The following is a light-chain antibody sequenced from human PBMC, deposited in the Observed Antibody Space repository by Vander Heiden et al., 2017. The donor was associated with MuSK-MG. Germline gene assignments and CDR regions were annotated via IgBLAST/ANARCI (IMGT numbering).Light chain of an antibody. J-gene: IGLJ3*02. Sequence: QSALTQPPSASGSPGQSVTISCTGTSGDIGSYNYVSWYQQHPGKVPNLMIYEVKNRPSGVPDRFSASKSGTTASLTVSGLQVDDEADYYCSSYAGSLTWVFGGGTKLTVL. CDR1: SGDIGSYNY. V-gene: IGLV2-8*01. CDR2: EVK. CDR3: SSYAGSLTWV.